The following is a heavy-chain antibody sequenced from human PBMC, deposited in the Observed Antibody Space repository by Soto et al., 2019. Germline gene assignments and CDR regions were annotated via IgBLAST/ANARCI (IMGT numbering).Heavy chain of an antibody. CDR1: GGSISSGDYY. V-gene: IGHV4-30-4*01. CDR2: IYYSGST. J-gene: IGHJ6*02. Sequence: KPSETLSLTCTVSGGSISSGDYYWSWIRQPPGKGLEWIGYIYYSGSTYYNPSLKSRVTISVDTSKSQFSLKLSSVTAADTAVYYCARDGSGSYADYYGMDVWGQGTTVTVSS. D-gene: IGHD3-10*01. CDR3: ARDGSGSYADYYGMDV.